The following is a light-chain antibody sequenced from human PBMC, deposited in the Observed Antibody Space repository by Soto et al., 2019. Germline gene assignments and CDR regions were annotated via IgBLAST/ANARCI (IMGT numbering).Light chain of an antibody. J-gene: IGLJ1*01. CDR3: SSFTSNRIYV. CDR1: HXDIGTYDY. V-gene: IGLV2-14*03. CDR2: GVT. Sequence: QSVLTQPTSVSGSPGQSITISCTGNHXDIGTYDYVSWYQQHPGRAPRLLIHGVTTRPSGISGRFSASKSGLTASLTISGLQPEDEADYYCSSFTSNRIYVFGPGTKVTVL.